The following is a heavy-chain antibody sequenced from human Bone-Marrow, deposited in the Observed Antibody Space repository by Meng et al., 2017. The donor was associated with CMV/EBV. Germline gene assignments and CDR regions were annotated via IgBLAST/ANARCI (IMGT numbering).Heavy chain of an antibody. Sequence: SETLSLTCAAYGGSFSGYYWSWIRQPPGKGLEWIGEINHSGSTNYNPSLKSRVTISVDTSKNQFSLKLSSVTAADTAVYYCARARWKGGLMADYYYYGMDVWGQGTTVTVSS. J-gene: IGHJ6*02. D-gene: IGHD3-16*01. CDR2: INHSGST. V-gene: IGHV4-34*01. CDR1: GGSFSGYY. CDR3: ARARWKGGLMADYYYYGMDV.